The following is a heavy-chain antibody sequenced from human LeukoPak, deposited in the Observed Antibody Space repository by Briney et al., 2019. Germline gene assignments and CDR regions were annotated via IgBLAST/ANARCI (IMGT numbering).Heavy chain of an antibody. CDR1: GFTFDNAW. J-gene: IGHJ4*02. V-gene: IGHV3-15*01. CDR2: VKSKTDGGTT. D-gene: IGHD2-21*02. CDR3: TTVGTASPIAEEYFDY. Sequence: GGSLRLSCAASGFTFDNAWMNWVRQAPGKGLEWVGRVKSKTDGGTTDYAAPVKGRFTISRDDSENTLFLQLNSLKTEDTALYYCTTVGTASPIAEEYFDYWGQGTLVTVSS.